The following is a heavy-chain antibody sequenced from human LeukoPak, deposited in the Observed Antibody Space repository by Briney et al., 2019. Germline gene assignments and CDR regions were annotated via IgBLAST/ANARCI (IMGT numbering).Heavy chain of an antibody. CDR1: GFTVSSSY. CDR2: MDSGGRT. D-gene: IGHD1-7*01. V-gene: IGHV3-53*01. Sequence: PGGSLRLYCAASGFTVSSSYMSWVRQAPGKGLECVSVMDSGGRTYYADSVKGRFTISRDNSKNTLYLQMNSLRAEDTAVYYCARDQTISGTTWQYNWLDSWGQGTLVTVSS. CDR3: ARDQTISGTTWQYNWLDS. J-gene: IGHJ5*01.